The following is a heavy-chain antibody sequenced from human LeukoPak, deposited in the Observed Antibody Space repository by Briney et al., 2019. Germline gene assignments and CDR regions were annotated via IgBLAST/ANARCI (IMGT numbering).Heavy chain of an antibody. CDR3: ASGRDSRWFAD. CDR2: RRQDGGEK. V-gene: IGHV3-7*01. CDR1: TIYW. Sequence: GGSLRLSCTASTIYWISWVRQAPGKGLEGVANRRQDGGEKFYVDSVKGRFTNSRDNAKNSVYMQMNSLRVDDTAVYYCASGRDSRWFADWGQGTLVTVSS. J-gene: IGHJ4*02. D-gene: IGHD2-15*01.